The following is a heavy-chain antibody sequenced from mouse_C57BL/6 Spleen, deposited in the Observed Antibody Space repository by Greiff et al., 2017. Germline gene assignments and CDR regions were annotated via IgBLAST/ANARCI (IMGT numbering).Heavy chain of an antibody. V-gene: IGHV1-82*01. CDR3: AKEAPYYFDY. D-gene: IGHD3-2*02. Sequence: VQLQQSGPELVQPGASVKISCKASGYAFSSSWMNWVKQRPGKGLEWIGRIYPGDGDTNYNGKFKGKATLTADKSSSTAYMQLSSLTSEDSAVYFCAKEAPYYFDYWGQGTTLTVSS. CDR1: GYAFSSSW. J-gene: IGHJ2*01. CDR2: IYPGDGDT.